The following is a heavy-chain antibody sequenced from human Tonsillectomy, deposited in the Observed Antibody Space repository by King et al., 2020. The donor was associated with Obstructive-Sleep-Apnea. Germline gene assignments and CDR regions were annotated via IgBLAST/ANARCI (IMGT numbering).Heavy chain of an antibody. J-gene: IGHJ4*02. CDR3: TRHWYSSGWRFYDY. CDR2: IRSKANGYAT. V-gene: IGHV3-73*01. D-gene: IGHD6-19*01. CDR1: GFSFSGSA. Sequence: VQLVESGGGLVQPGGSLKLSCGASGFSFSGSAMHWVRQASGKGLEWVGRIRSKANGYATAYDGSGKGRFTISRDDSKNTAYLQINSLKTEDTAVYYCTRHWYSSGWRFYDYWGQGTLVTVSS.